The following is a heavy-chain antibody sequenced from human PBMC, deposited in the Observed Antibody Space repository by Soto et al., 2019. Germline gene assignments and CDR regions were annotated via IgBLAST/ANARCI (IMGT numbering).Heavy chain of an antibody. CDR1: GGSISSGGYY. Sequence: SETLSLTCTVSGGSISSGGYYWSWIRQHPGKGLERIGYIYYSGSTYYNPSLKSRVTISVDTSKNQFSLKLSSVTAADTAVYYCARGTFTTYYYDSSGNLGFDYWGQGTLVTVSS. CDR2: IYYSGST. D-gene: IGHD3-22*01. J-gene: IGHJ4*02. V-gene: IGHV4-31*03. CDR3: ARGTFTTYYYDSSGNLGFDY.